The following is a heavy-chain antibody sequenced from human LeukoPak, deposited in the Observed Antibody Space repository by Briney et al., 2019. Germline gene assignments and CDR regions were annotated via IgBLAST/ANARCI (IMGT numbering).Heavy chain of an antibody. D-gene: IGHD3-10*01. CDR2: INPNSGGT. CDR1: GYAFTDFY. V-gene: IGHV1-2*02. J-gene: IGHJ4*02. Sequence: ASVKVSCKASGYAFTDFYIHWVRQAPGQRLEWMGWINPNSGGTTYAQKFQGRVTMTTDTSISTAYLELNGLRSDDTAVYYCARDLDYGSGSFSNWGQGAIVTVSS. CDR3: ARDLDYGSGSFSN.